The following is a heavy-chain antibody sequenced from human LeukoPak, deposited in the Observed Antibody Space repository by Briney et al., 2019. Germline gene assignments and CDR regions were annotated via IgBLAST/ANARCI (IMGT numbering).Heavy chain of an antibody. CDR1: GYTFTSYG. V-gene: IGHV1-18*01. CDR3: ARDVEMYYDSSAYGDY. D-gene: IGHD3-22*01. J-gene: IGHJ4*02. CDR2: IRPYNGNT. Sequence: ASVKVSCKASGYTFTSYGISWVRQAPGQGLEWMGWIRPYNGNTNYAQKLQGRVTMTTDTSTSTAYIELRSLRSDDTAIYYCARDVEMYYDSSAYGDYWGQGTLVTVSP.